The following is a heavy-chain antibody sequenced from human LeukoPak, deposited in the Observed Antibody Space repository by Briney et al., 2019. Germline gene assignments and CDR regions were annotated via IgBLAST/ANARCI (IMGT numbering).Heavy chain of an antibody. CDR2: IVVGSGNT. CDR3: AADLGEYSGHDKYFDY. Sequence: ASVKVSCKASGFTFTSSAVQWVRQARGQRLEWIGWIVVGSGNTNYAQKFQERVTITRDMSTSTAYMELSSLRSEDTAVYYCAADLGEYSGHDKYFDYWGQGTLVTVSS. CDR1: GFTFTSSA. V-gene: IGHV1-58*01. D-gene: IGHD5-12*01. J-gene: IGHJ4*02.